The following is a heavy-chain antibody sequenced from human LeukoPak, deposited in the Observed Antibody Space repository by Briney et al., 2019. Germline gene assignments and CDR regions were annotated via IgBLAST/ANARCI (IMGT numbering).Heavy chain of an antibody. J-gene: IGHJ3*02. CDR1: RFTFSNYV. Sequence: GGSLRLSCAASRFTFSNYVMHWVRQAPGKGLEWVAVISYDGSDKYYADSVKGRFTISRDNSKNTLYLQMNSLRAEDTAVYYCARDSVHYDSSGYYYGRAFDIWGQGTMVTVSS. V-gene: IGHV3-30*03. D-gene: IGHD3-22*01. CDR3: ARDSVHYDSSGYYYGRAFDI. CDR2: ISYDGSDK.